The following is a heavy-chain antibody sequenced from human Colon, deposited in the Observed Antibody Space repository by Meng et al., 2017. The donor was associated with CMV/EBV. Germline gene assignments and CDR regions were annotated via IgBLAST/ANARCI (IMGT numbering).Heavy chain of an antibody. CDR1: GFTFSTYG. J-gene: IGHJ6*02. CDR2: MRYDGSDK. Sequence: GESLKISCAASGFTFSTYGMHWFRQAPGKGLEWVTFMRYDGSDKYYVDSVKGRFTISRDTTKNTLYLEMNSLRVEDTAVYYCAKDLAAAGTLDYDYGKDVWGQGTTVTVSS. V-gene: IGHV3-30*02. CDR3: AKDLAAAGTLDYDYGKDV. D-gene: IGHD6-13*01.